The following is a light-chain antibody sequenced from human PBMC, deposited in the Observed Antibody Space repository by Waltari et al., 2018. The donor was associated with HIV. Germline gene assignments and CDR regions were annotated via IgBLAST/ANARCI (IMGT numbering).Light chain of an antibody. CDR3: ESADNSGTYWV. V-gene: IGLV3-25*03. CDR2: QDT. CDR1: ALPHQY. Sequence: SSELTQPPSVSVSTGQTAKITCSGDALPHQYAHWYQHTPGQDPLLVIYQDTQRPSGIPERFSGSHSGTTVTLIISGVQAEDEADYYCESADNSGTYWVFGGGTKLSVL. J-gene: IGLJ3*02.